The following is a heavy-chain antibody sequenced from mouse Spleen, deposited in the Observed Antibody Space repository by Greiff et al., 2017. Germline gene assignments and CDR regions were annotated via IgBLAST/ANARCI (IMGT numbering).Heavy chain of an antibody. CDR1: GYTFTDYN. Sequence: EVQLQQSGPELVKPGASVKMSCKASGYTFTDYNMHWVKQSHGKSLEWIGYINPNNGGTSYNQKFKGKATLTVNKSSSTAYMELRSLASEDSAVYYCARCINGYDGGFDYWGQGTTLTVSS. CDR3: ARCINGYDGGFDY. CDR2: INPNNGGT. D-gene: IGHD2-2*01. V-gene: IGHV1-22*01. J-gene: IGHJ2*01.